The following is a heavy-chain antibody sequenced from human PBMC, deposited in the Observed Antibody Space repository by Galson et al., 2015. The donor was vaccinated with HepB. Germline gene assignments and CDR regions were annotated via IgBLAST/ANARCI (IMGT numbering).Heavy chain of an antibody. CDR1: GFTFSRSG. D-gene: IGHD1-26*01. CDR2: ISASGDST. J-gene: IGHJ4*02. V-gene: IGHV3-23*01. CDR3: ATHSGSFWGYFDY. Sequence: SLRLSCAASGFTFSRSGMSWVRQAPGRGLEWVSVISASGDSTYYADSVRGRLSISRDNSKNTLYLLMNSLRAEDTAVYYCATHSGSFWGYFDYWGQGTLVTVSS.